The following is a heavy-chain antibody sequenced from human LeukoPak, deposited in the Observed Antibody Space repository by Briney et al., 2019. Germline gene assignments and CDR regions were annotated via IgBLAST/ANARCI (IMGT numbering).Heavy chain of an antibody. Sequence: SETLCVTCTVAGGSISSSSYYWGWIRQPPGKELEWIGSIYYSGNTYHNPSLKSRVSISVDTSKNQFSLKLSSVTAADTAVYYCARGGIALTNWFDPWGQGTLVTVSS. CDR2: IYYSGNT. CDR3: ARGGIALTNWFDP. D-gene: IGHD6-13*01. V-gene: IGHV4-39*01. J-gene: IGHJ5*02. CDR1: GGSISSSSYY.